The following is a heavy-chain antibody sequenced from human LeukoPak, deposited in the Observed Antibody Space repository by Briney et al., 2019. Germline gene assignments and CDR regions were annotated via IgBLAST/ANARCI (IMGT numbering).Heavy chain of an antibody. Sequence: SETLSLTCTVSGGSISSSSYYWGWIRQPPGKGLEWIGSIYYSGSTYYNPSLKGRVTISVDTSKNQFSLKLSSVTAADTAVYYCATVITGAFDIWGQGTMVTVSS. V-gene: IGHV4-39*01. D-gene: IGHD3-22*01. CDR1: GGSISSSSYY. CDR3: ATVITGAFDI. CDR2: IYYSGST. J-gene: IGHJ3*02.